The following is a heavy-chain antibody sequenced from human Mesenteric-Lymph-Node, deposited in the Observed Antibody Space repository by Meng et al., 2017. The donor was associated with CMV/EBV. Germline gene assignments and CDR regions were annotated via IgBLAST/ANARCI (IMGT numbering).Heavy chain of an antibody. CDR2: ISWNSGSI. J-gene: IGHJ4*02. Sequence: SCAASGFTFDDYAMHWVRQAPGKGLEWVSGISWNSGSIGYADSVKGRFTISRDNAKNSLYLQMNSLRAEDTALYYCAKGHVPYYYDSSGSFFDYWARERWSPSPQ. D-gene: IGHD3-22*01. CDR1: GFTFDDYA. CDR3: AKGHVPYYYDSSGSFFDY. V-gene: IGHV3-9*01.